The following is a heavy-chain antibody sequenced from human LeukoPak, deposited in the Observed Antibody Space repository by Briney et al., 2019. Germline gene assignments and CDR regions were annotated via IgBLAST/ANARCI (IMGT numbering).Heavy chain of an antibody. CDR2: INPSGGST. D-gene: IGHD2-15*01. V-gene: IGHV1-46*01. CDR1: GYTFTSYY. Sequence: ASVKVSCKASGYTFTSYYMHWVRQAPGQGLEWMGIINPSGGSTSYAQKFQGRVTMTRDTSTSTVYMELSSLRSEDTAVYYCAREIIVVVVAATRSFDYWGQGTLVTVSS. J-gene: IGHJ4*02. CDR3: AREIIVVVVAATRSFDY.